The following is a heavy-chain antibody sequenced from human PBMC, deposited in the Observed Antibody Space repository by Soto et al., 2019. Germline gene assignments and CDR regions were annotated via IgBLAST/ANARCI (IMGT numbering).Heavy chain of an antibody. D-gene: IGHD6-13*01. CDR3: ARDLVAAAGSWFDP. J-gene: IGHJ5*02. CDR1: GGTFSSYA. V-gene: IGHV1-69*13. CDR2: IIPIFGTA. Sequence: ASVKVSCKASGGTFSSYAISWVRQAPGQGLEWMGGIIPIFGTANYAQKFQGRVTITADESTSTAYMELSSLRSEDTAVYYCARDLVAAAGSWFDPWGQGTLVTVSS.